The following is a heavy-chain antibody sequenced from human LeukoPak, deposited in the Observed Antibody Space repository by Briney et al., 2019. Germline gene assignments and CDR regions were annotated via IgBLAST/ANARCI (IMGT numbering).Heavy chain of an antibody. V-gene: IGHV4-59*01. CDR3: ARDRDGEGCSGVSCYERWFDP. CDR2: VDHTGST. Sequence: PSETLSLTCSVSDDSITMYYWTWIRQPPGKGLEWIGYVDHTGSTNFNPSLNGRVSISRDTTNNLFSLRLRSVTAADTAVYYCARDRDGEGCSGVSCYERWFDPWGQGTLVTVSS. J-gene: IGHJ5*02. CDR1: DDSITMYY. D-gene: IGHD2-15*01.